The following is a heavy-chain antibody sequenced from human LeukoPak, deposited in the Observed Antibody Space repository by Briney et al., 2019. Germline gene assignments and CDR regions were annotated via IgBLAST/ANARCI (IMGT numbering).Heavy chain of an antibody. CDR2: ISSSSRYI. CDR1: GFTFSTYE. CDR3: ARLSRWLQWRRYFDY. J-gene: IGHJ4*02. D-gene: IGHD5-24*01. Sequence: PGGSLRLSCAASGFTFSTYEMSWVRQAPGKGLEWVSSISSSSRYIYYADSVKGRFTISRDNAKNSLYLQMNSLRAEDTAVYYCARLSRWLQWRRYFDYWGQGTLVTVSS. V-gene: IGHV3-21*01.